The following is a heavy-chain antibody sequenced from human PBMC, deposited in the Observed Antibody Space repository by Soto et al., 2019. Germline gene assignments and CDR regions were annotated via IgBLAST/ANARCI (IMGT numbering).Heavy chain of an antibody. D-gene: IGHD6-6*01. CDR3: ARDMGSSSFYYYYGMDV. V-gene: IGHV1-18*01. Sequence: ASVKVSCKASGYTFTSYGISWVRQAPGQGLEWMGRISAYNGNTNYAQKLQGRVTMTTDTSTSTAYMELRSLRSDDTAVYYCARDMGSSSFYYYYGMDVWGQGTTVTVSS. CDR1: GYTFTSYG. J-gene: IGHJ6*02. CDR2: ISAYNGNT.